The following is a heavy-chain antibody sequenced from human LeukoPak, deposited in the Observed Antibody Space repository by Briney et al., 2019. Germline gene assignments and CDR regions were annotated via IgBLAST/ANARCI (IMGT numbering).Heavy chain of an antibody. D-gene: IGHD1-20*01. CDR2: ISNDGNIQ. Sequence: GGSLRLSCAASGFSFGSYAMHWVRQAPGKGLEWVAVISNDGNIQYYVDSVKGRFTISRDNSKNTVYLQMNSLRAEDTAVYYCAKDRGGNWYYYYYMDVWGKGTTVTISS. V-gene: IGHV3-30*04. CDR1: GFSFGSYA. J-gene: IGHJ6*03. CDR3: AKDRGGNWYYYYYMDV.